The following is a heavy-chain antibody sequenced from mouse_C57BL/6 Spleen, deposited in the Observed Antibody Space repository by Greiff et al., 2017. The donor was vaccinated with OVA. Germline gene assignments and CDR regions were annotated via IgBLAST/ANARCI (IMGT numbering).Heavy chain of an antibody. CDR1: GFTFSDYG. D-gene: IGHD1-1*01. CDR2: ISSGSSTI. V-gene: IGHV5-17*01. CDR3: ARGTTVVAPYYAMDY. Sequence: DVKLVESGGGLVKPGGSLKLSCAASGFTFSDYGMHWVRQAPEKGLEWVAYISSGSSTIYYADTVKGRFTISRDNAKNTLCLQMTSLRSEDTAMYYCARGTTVVAPYYAMDYWGQGTSVTVSS. J-gene: IGHJ4*01.